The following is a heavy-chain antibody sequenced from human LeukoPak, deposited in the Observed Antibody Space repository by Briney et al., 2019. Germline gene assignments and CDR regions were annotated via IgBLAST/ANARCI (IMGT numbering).Heavy chain of an antibody. CDR1: GCTFSHYA. CDR3: ARGALSGSGTFDY. V-gene: IGHV3-21*01. D-gene: IGHD1-26*01. Sequence: GGSLRLSCAASGCTFSHYAINWVRQAPGKGLEWVSYISSTSKFIYFADSVKGRFTISRDNDKNSLTLQLNSLRPEDTAVYYCARGALSGSGTFDYWGQGTLVTVSS. CDR2: ISSTSKFI. J-gene: IGHJ4*02.